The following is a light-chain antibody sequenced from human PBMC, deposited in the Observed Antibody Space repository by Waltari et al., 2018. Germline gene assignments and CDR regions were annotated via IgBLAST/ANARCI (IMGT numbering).Light chain of an antibody. V-gene: IGKV3-20*01. CDR3: QQYDGFVLT. CDR2: GAS. Sequence: CRASQSVSRNYLKWYQKKPGQRARLLIQGASSRATGIPDRCSGRGSGTEFTLTIRRLEPADLAVYYWQQYDGFVLTVGGGTKV. CDR1: QSVSRNY. J-gene: IGKJ4*02.